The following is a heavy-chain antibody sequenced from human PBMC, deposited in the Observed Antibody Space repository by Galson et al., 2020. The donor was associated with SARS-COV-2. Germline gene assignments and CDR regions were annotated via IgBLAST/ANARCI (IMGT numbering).Heavy chain of an antibody. CDR2: THHRGST. Sequence: SETLSLTCTVSGYSLSSGYYWGWIRRPPGKGPASPGTTHHRGSTYYNPSLKSRVTISVDTSKNQFSLKLSSVTAADTAVYYCARVLTHGDRKGWYFDRWGRGSLVTVSS. CDR1: GYSLSSGYY. CDR3: ARVLTHGDRKGWYFDR. D-gene: IGHD4-17*01. J-gene: IGHJ2*01. V-gene: IGHV4-38-2*02.